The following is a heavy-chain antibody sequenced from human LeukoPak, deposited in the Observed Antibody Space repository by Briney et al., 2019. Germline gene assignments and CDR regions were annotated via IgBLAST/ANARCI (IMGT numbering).Heavy chain of an antibody. J-gene: IGHJ6*03. Sequence: SVKVSCKASGGTFSSYAISWVRQAPGQGLEWMGGIIPIFGTANYAQKFQGRVTITTDESTSTAYMELSSLGSEDTAVYYCARAPSAAAAGLYYYYYMDVWGKGTTVTVSS. CDR2: IIPIFGTA. V-gene: IGHV1-69*05. CDR1: GGTFSSYA. CDR3: ARAPSAAAAGLYYYYYMDV. D-gene: IGHD6-13*01.